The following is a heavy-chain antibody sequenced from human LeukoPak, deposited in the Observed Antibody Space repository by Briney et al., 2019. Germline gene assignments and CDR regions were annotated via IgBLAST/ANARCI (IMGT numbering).Heavy chain of an antibody. D-gene: IGHD5-18*01. CDR2: INHSGST. Sequence: SETLSLTCAVYSGSFSGYYWSWIRQPPGKGLEWIGEINHSGSTNYNPSLKSRVTISVDTSKNQFSLKLSSVTAADTAVYYCARETRGYSYGYAGYFDYWGQGTLVTVSS. CDR3: ARETRGYSYGYAGYFDY. V-gene: IGHV4-34*01. CDR1: SGSFSGYY. J-gene: IGHJ4*02.